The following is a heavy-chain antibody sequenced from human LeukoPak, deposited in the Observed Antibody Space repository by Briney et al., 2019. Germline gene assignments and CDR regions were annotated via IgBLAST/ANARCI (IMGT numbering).Heavy chain of an antibody. J-gene: IGHJ6*02. CDR3: AGDLRGYCSGGSCYYYYGMDV. CDR1: GFTFSSYA. V-gene: IGHV3-30-3*01. CDR2: ISYDGSNK. D-gene: IGHD2-15*01. Sequence: GGSLRLSCAASGFTFSSYAMHWVRQAPGKGLEWVAVISYDGSNKYYADSVKGRFTMSRDNSKYTLYLQMNSLRAEDTAVYYCAGDLRGYCSGGSCYYYYGMDVWGQGTTVTVSS.